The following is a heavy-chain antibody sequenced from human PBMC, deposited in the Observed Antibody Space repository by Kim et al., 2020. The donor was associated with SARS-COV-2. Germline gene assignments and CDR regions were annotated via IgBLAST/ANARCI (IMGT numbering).Heavy chain of an antibody. CDR2: IYSGGST. D-gene: IGHD1-20*01. J-gene: IGHJ6*01. Sequence: GGSLRLSCAASGFTVTSNYMTWVRQAPGKGLEWVSVIYSGGSTYYADSVKGRFTISRDNSTDTLYLQMNSLRVDDTAVYYCARDRPVRDWVYNNGLEVWG. CDR3: ARDRPVRDWVYNNGLEV. CDR1: GFTVTSNY. V-gene: IGHV3-66*01.